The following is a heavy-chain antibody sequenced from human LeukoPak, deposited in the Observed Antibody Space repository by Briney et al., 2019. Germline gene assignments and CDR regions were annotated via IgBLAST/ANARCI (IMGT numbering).Heavy chain of an antibody. Sequence: GASVKVSCKVSGYTLTELSMHWVRQAPGKGLEWMGGFDPEGGEIIYAQKFQGRVTMTEDTSTDTAYMELSSLRSEDTAVYYCARGNLPAAAGPYYYYGMDVWGQGTTVTVSS. D-gene: IGHD6-13*01. V-gene: IGHV1-24*01. CDR1: GYTLTELS. J-gene: IGHJ6*02. CDR3: ARGNLPAAAGPYYYYGMDV. CDR2: FDPEGGEI.